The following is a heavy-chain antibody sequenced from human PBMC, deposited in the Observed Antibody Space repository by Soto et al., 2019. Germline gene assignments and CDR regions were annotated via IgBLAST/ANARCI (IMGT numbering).Heavy chain of an antibody. CDR3: ARGYCGSSSSCYVAWLDP. CDR2: IYTGGTT. D-gene: IGHD2-2*01. Sequence: EVQLVESGGGLVQPGGSLRLSCAASGFSVSSNYMNWARQAPGKGLEWVSLIYTGGTTYYADSVKGRFIISRDNSNNTVYLQMNSLRVEDTAVYYCARGYCGSSSSCYVAWLDPWGQGTLVTVSS. V-gene: IGHV3-66*01. CDR1: GFSVSSNY. J-gene: IGHJ5*02.